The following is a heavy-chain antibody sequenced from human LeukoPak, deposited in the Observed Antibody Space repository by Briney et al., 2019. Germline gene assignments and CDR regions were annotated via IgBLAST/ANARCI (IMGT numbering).Heavy chain of an antibody. Sequence: PGGSLRLSCAASGFTFSSSATSWVRQAPGKGLYWVSAISGSGTGTYYADSVKGRFTISRDNSKNTLYLQMNSLRAEDTAVYYCAKEGGTGTRFDYWGQGTLVTVSS. J-gene: IGHJ4*02. CDR1: GFTFSSSA. CDR3: AKEGGTGTRFDY. V-gene: IGHV3-23*01. CDR2: ISGSGTGT. D-gene: IGHD1-7*01.